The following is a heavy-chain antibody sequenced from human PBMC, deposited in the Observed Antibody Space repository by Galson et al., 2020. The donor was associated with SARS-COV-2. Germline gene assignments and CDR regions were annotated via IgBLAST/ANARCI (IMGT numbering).Heavy chain of an antibody. CDR1: GFTFSSYA. Sequence: GGSLRLSCAASGFTFSSYAMSWVRQAPGKGLEWVSAITGSGLTTYYADSVKGRFTISRDKSKNTLYLQMHSLRAEDTAVYYCAKMGFDSSGYYCDYWGQGTLVTVSS. CDR2: ITGSGLTT. J-gene: IGHJ4*02. CDR3: AKMGFDSSGYYCDY. V-gene: IGHV3-23*01. D-gene: IGHD3-22*01.